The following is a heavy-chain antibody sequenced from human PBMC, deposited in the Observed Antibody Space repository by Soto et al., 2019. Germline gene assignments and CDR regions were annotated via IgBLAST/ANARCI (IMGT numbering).Heavy chain of an antibody. J-gene: IGHJ6*02. Sequence: ASVKVSCKASGYTFTGYYMHWVRQAPGQGLEWMGWINPNSGGTNYAQKFQGWVTMTRDTPISTAYMELSRLRSDDTAVYYCAAGGIAAAGPTRHYYYYGMDVWGQGTTVTVSS. CDR3: AAGGIAAAGPTRHYYYYGMDV. CDR2: INPNSGGT. D-gene: IGHD6-13*01. CDR1: GYTFTGYY. V-gene: IGHV1-2*04.